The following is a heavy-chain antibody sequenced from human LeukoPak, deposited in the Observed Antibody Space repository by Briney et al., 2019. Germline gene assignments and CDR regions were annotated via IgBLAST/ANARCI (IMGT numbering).Heavy chain of an antibody. Sequence: GGSLRLSCAASGFTFSSYAMSWVRQAPGKGLEWVSAISGSGGSTYYADSVKGRFTISRDNSKNSLYLQMNSLRAEDTAVYYRARDWLSSGWHSAGAGYFDYWGQGTLVTVSS. CDR3: ARDWLSSGWHSAGAGYFDY. CDR2: ISGSGGST. CDR1: GFTFSSYA. D-gene: IGHD6-19*01. J-gene: IGHJ4*02. V-gene: IGHV3-23*01.